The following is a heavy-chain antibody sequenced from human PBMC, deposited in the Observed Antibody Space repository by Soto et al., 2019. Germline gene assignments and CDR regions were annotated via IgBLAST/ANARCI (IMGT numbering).Heavy chain of an antibody. CDR3: AKDEGWLGYCSGGSCYPGIY. D-gene: IGHD2-15*01. CDR2: ISYDGSNK. V-gene: IGHV3-30*18. CDR1: GFTFSSYG. J-gene: IGHJ4*02. Sequence: QVQLVESGGGVVQPGRSLRLSCAASGFTFSSYGMHWVRQAPGKGLEWVAVISYDGSNKYYADSVKGRFTISRDNSKYTLYLQMNSLRAEDTAVYYCAKDEGWLGYCSGGSCYPGIYWGQGTLVTVSS.